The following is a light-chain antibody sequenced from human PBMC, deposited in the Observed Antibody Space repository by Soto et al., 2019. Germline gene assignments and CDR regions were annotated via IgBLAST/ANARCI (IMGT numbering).Light chain of an antibody. J-gene: IGKJ5*01. V-gene: IGKV3-20*01. CDR1: QGISTTY. Sequence: PGERAPLSCRTSQGISTTYLAWYQQRPGQAPRLLIYGASIRATGIPDRFSGAGSGTDFTLTISRLEPEDFAVYYCQHYGSSPPITFGQGTRLEIK. CDR2: GAS. CDR3: QHYGSSPPIT.